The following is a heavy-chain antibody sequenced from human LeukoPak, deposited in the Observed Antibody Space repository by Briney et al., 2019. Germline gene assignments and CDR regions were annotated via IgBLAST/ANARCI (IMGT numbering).Heavy chain of an antibody. Sequence: ASVKVSCKASGYTFTGYYMHWVRQAPGQGLEWMGRISPNSGATNYAEKFRGRVTMARDTSINTVYMEMSSLRSDDMAVYYCARDLWGWGSDYLDYWGQGTLVTVSS. D-gene: IGHD4/OR15-4a*01. CDR1: GYTFTGYY. CDR3: ARDLWGWGSDYLDY. V-gene: IGHV1-2*06. CDR2: ISPNSGAT. J-gene: IGHJ4*02.